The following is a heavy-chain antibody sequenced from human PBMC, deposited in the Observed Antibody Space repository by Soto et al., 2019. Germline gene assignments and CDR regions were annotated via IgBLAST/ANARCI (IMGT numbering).Heavy chain of an antibody. CDR1: GGSIRSDGFY. Sequence: TLSLTCTVSGGSIRSDGFYWTWVRHLPGKGLEWVGFTYYSGSTYYNPSLKSRITISRDSSRNQFFLRLSSVTAADMAVDYCARGPKNLGGSFYYGMDVWGQGTTVT. J-gene: IGHJ6*02. CDR3: ARGPKNLGGSFYYGMDV. V-gene: IGHV4-31*03. CDR2: TYYSGST.